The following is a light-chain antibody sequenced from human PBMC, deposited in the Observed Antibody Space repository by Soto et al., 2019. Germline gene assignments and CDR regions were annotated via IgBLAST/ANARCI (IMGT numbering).Light chain of an antibody. CDR1: QSVSRK. J-gene: IGKJ5*01. V-gene: IGKV3-11*01. CDR3: QQRSNWPIT. CDR2: YAS. Sequence: EIVRTQSPATLSVSPGDGSTRSCRAIQSVSRKLAWDQQKPGRSPRLLIYYASNRATGIPAMFSGSVSGTDFTLTISSLEPEDFAAYYCQQRSNWPITFGQGTRLDIK.